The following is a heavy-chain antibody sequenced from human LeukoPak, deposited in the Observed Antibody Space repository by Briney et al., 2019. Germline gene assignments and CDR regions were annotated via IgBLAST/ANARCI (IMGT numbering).Heavy chain of an antibody. J-gene: IGHJ4*02. D-gene: IGHD3-3*01. CDR1: GGSISSSSYY. V-gene: IGHV4-39*01. CDR3: ARHSAYYDFWSGYSTFDY. CDR2: IYYSGST. Sequence: SETLSLTCTVSGGSISSSSYYWGWIRQPPGKGLEWIGSIYYSGSTYYNPSLKSRVTISVDTSKNQFSLKLSSVTAADTAVYYCARHSAYYDFWSGYSTFDYWDQGTLVTVSS.